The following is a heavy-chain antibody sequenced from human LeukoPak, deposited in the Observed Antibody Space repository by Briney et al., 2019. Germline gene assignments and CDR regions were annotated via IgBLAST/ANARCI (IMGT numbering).Heavy chain of an antibody. CDR2: INADNGNT. CDR3: ARDLEEYQLLFSFDY. V-gene: IGHV1-3*01. Sequence: ASVKDSCKYSGYTFTSYASHWVRQARGQRLEWMGWINADNGNTKYYQKFQGSVTITRDTSASTAYMELSSLRSEDTAVYYCARDLEEYQLLFSFDYWGQGTLVTVSS. D-gene: IGHD2-2*01. CDR1: GYTFTSYA. J-gene: IGHJ4*02.